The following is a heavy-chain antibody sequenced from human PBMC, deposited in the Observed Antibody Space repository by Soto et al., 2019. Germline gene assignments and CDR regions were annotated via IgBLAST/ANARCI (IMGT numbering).Heavy chain of an antibody. CDR2: IIPIVGTA. CDR1: GGTFSSYA. CDR3: ARAGYYYDSSRYFSMESFDY. V-gene: IGHV1-69*13. D-gene: IGHD3-22*01. Sequence: GASVKVSCKASGGTFSSYAISWVRQAPGQGLEWMGGIIPIVGTANYAQKFQGRVTITADESTSTAYMELSSLRSEDTAVYYCARAGYYYDSSRYFSMESFDYWGQGTLVTVSS. J-gene: IGHJ4*02.